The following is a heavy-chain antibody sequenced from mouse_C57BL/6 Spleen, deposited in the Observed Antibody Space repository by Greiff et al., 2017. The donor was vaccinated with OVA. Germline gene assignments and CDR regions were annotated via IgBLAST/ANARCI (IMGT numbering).Heavy chain of an antibody. D-gene: IGHD1-1*01. CDR2: INPSSGYT. J-gene: IGHJ3*01. Sequence: VQLQQSGAELAKPGASVKLSCKASGYTFTSYWMHWVKQRPGQGLEWIGYINPSSGYTKYNQKFKDKTTLTADKSSSTAYMQLSSLTYEDSAVYYCEREGNDYGSSSAWFAYWGQGTLVTVSA. CDR1: GYTFTSYW. V-gene: IGHV1-7*01. CDR3: EREGNDYGSSSAWFAY.